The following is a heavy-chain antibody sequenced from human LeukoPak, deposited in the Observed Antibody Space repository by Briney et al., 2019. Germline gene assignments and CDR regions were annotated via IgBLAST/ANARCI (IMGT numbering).Heavy chain of an antibody. V-gene: IGHV3-7*01. CDR1: GFTFSDYW. Sequence: GGSLRLSCVGSGFTFSDYWMSWVRQAPGKGLEWVANIKQDASEKYYVDSVKGRFTISRDNAKNSLYLQVNSLRVEDTAVYYCVRDTGGSGSYPDYWGQGTLVTVSS. J-gene: IGHJ4*02. CDR3: VRDTGGSGSYPDY. D-gene: IGHD1-26*01. CDR2: IKQDASEK.